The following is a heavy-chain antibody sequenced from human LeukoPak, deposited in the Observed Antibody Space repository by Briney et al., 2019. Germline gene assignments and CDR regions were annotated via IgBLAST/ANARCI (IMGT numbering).Heavy chain of an antibody. Sequence: ASVKVSCKASGYTFTGYYMHWVRQAPAQGLEWMGWINPNSGGTNYAQKFQGRVTMTRDTSISTAYMELSRLRSDDTAVYYCARTWRVVPAATIYYYYGMDVWGQGTTVTVSS. CDR1: GYTFTGYY. D-gene: IGHD2-2*01. CDR3: ARTWRVVPAATIYYYYGMDV. CDR2: INPNSGGT. V-gene: IGHV1-2*02. J-gene: IGHJ6*02.